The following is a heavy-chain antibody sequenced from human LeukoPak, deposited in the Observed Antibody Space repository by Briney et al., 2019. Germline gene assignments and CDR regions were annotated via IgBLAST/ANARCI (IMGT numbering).Heavy chain of an antibody. D-gene: IGHD6-19*01. J-gene: IGHJ4*02. CDR2: INSDGSTT. Sequence: PGGSLRLSCAASGFTFSSYWMHWVGQVPGKGLVWVSRINSDGSTTNYAGSVKGRFTISRDNAKNTLYLHMNSLTAEDTAVYYCASKRYSSGWYEVWGQGTLVTVSS. CDR1: GFTFSSYW. CDR3: ASKRYSSGWYEV. V-gene: IGHV3-74*01.